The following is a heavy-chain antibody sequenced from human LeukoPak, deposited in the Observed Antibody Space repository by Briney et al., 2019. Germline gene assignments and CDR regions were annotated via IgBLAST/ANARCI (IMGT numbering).Heavy chain of an antibody. D-gene: IGHD3-3*01. CDR3: ARVSADFWSGYYAKYFDY. V-gene: IGHV4-34*01. CDR1: GGSFSGYY. Sequence: YPSETLSLTRAVYGGSFSGYYWSWIRQPPGKGLEWSGEINHSGSTNYNPSLKSRVTISGDTSKNQFSLKLSSVTAADTAVYYCARVSADFWSGYYAKYFDYWGQGTLVTVSS. CDR2: INHSGST. J-gene: IGHJ4*02.